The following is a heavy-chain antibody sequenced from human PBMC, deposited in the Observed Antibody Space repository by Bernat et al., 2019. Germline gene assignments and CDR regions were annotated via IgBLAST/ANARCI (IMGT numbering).Heavy chain of an antibody. V-gene: IGHV3-30*01. Sequence: QVQLVESGGGVVQPGRSLRLSCAASGFTFSSYAMHWVRQAPGKGLEWVAVISYDGSNKYYADSVKGRFTMSRDNSKNTLYLQMNSRRAEYTAVYYCAREAPIDRMITFGGVIVRRNFDYWGQGTLVTVSS. J-gene: IGHJ4*02. CDR1: GFTFSSYA. CDR2: ISYDGSNK. D-gene: IGHD3-16*02. CDR3: AREAPIDRMITFGGVIVRRNFDY.